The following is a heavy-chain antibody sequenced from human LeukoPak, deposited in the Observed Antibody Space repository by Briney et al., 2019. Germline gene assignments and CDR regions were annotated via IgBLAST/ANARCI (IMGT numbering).Heavy chain of an antibody. Sequence: TLSLTCSVSGGSISSGGYYWSWIRQDPGKGLEWIGYISYSGITYYKSSLKSRVTISIDTPKKQFSLEMSSVTAADTAVYYCARAMSGYDAFDIWGQGTPVTVSS. J-gene: IGHJ3*02. CDR1: GGSISSGGYY. D-gene: IGHD5-12*01. V-gene: IGHV4-31*03. CDR3: ARAMSGYDAFDI. CDR2: ISYSGIT.